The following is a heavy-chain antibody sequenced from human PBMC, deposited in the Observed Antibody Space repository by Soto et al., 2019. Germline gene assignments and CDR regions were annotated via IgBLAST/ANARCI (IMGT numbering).Heavy chain of an antibody. CDR1: GGTFSSYA. J-gene: IGHJ6*02. V-gene: IGHV1-69*13. D-gene: IGHD4-17*01. CDR3: ARGVADDGDNVGDYFNGIDV. Sequence: GASVKVSFKASGGTFSSYAISWVRQAPGQGLEWMGGIIPIFATTNYAQKFQGRVTITADESTSTAYMELSSLRSEDTAVYYCARGVADDGDNVGDYFNGIDVWGQGTTVTLSS. CDR2: IIPIFATT.